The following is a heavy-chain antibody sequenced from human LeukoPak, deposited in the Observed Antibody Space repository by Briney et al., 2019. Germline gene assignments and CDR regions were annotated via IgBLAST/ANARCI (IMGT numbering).Heavy chain of an antibody. Sequence: SETLSLTCTVSGGSISSSSHYWGWIRQPPGKGLEWIGSIYYSGSTYYNPSLKSRVTISVDTSKNQFSLKLSSVTAADTAVYYCARAGIVGATLSFDYWGQGTLVTVSS. CDR3: ARAGIVGATLSFDY. V-gene: IGHV4-39*01. J-gene: IGHJ4*02. D-gene: IGHD1-26*01. CDR2: IYYSGST. CDR1: GGSISSSSHY.